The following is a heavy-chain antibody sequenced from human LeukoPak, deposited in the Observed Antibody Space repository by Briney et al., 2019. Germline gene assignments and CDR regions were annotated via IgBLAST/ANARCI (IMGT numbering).Heavy chain of an antibody. CDR3: ARDTYYYDSSGYPVDY. Sequence: GGSLRLSCAASGFTFSGSAMHWVRQASGKGLEWVGRIRSKANSYATAYAASVKGRFTISRDDSKNTAYLQMNSLKTEDTAVYYCARDTYYYDSSGYPVDYWGQGTLVTVSS. D-gene: IGHD3-22*01. CDR1: GFTFSGSA. V-gene: IGHV3-73*01. J-gene: IGHJ4*02. CDR2: IRSKANSYAT.